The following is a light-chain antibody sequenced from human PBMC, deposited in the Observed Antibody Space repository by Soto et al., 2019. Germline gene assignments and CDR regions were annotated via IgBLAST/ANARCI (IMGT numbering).Light chain of an antibody. CDR3: QQSYSTPRT. CDR1: QSISSY. CDR2: AAS. V-gene: IGKV1-39*01. Sequence: DIQMTQSPPSLSASVGDRVTITCRASQSISSYLNWYQQKPGKAPKLLIYAASSLQSGVPSRFSGSGSGTDFTLTISSLQPEDSATYYCQQSYSTPRTFGPGTKVDIK. J-gene: IGKJ1*01.